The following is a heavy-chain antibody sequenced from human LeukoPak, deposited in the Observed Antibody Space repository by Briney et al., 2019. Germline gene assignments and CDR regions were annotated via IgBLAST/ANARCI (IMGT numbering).Heavy chain of an antibody. V-gene: IGHV1-69*13. CDR3: ARVPTPDIVVVPAAARYFDL. Sequence: GASVKVSCKASGGIFSSYAISWVRQAPGQGLEWMGGIIPIFGTANYAQKFQGRVTITADESTSTAYMELSSLRSEDTAVYYCARVPTPDIVVVPAAARYFDLWGRGTLVTVSS. CDR1: GGIFSSYA. CDR2: IIPIFGTA. D-gene: IGHD2-2*01. J-gene: IGHJ2*01.